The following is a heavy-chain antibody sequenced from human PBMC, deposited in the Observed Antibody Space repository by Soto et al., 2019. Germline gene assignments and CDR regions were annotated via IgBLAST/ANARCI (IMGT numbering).Heavy chain of an antibody. CDR3: ARTWRHYYDSSGHPSNGVDV. J-gene: IGHJ6*02. V-gene: IGHV3-21*01. Sequence: PGGSLRLSCAASGFTFSSYSMNWVRQAPGKGLEWVSSISSSSSYIYYADSVKGRFTISRDNAKHSLYLPMNSLRAEDTAVYYCARTWRHYYDSSGHPSNGVDVWGQGTTVTVSS. CDR1: GFTFSSYS. CDR2: ISSSSSYI. D-gene: IGHD3-22*01.